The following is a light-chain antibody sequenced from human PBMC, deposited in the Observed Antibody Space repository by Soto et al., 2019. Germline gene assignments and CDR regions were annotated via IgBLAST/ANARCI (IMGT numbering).Light chain of an antibody. CDR1: KLGDKY. J-gene: IGLJ2*01. CDR2: QDS. V-gene: IGLV3-1*01. CDR3: QAWDSSIVV. Sequence: SYEPTQPPSVSVSPGQTASITCSGDKLGDKYACWYQQKPGQSPVLVIYQDSKRPSGIPERFSGSNSGNTATLTISGTQAMDEADYYCQAWDSSIVVFGGGTKVTVL.